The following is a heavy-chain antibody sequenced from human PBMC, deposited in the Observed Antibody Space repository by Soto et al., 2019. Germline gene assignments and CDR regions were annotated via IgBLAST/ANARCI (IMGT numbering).Heavy chain of an antibody. D-gene: IGHD2-15*01. V-gene: IGHV4-39*01. CDR1: GYSVSSSDYY. J-gene: IGHJ6*02. CDR2: MFYSGLT. Sequence: SSETLSLTCSVSGYSVSSSDYYWAWIRQPPGKGLGWIGSMFYSGLTYYNPSLKSRVTLSVDTSKNQFSVRLNSVTAADTAVYYCAPLSVSLSGPYGIHVWGQGTTVTVSS. CDR3: APLSVSLSGPYGIHV.